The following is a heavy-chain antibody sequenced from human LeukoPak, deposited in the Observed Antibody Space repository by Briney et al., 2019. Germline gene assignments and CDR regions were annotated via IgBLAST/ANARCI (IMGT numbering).Heavy chain of an antibody. V-gene: IGHV4-34*01. Sequence: SETLSLTCAVYGGSFSGYYWSWIRQPPGKGLEWIGEINHSGSTNYNPSLKSRVAISVDTSKNQFSLKLSSVTAADTAVYYCARPISMVRGVTFGMDVWGQGTTVTVSS. J-gene: IGHJ6*02. CDR2: INHSGST. CDR3: ARPISMVRGVTFGMDV. D-gene: IGHD3-10*01. CDR1: GGSFSGYY.